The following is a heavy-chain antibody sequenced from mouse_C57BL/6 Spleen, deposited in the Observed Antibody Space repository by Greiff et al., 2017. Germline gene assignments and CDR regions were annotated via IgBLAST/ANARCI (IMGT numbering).Heavy chain of an antibody. CDR2: IDPSDSET. V-gene: IGHV1-52*01. D-gene: IGHD3-3*01. CDR3: ARGGLDWFAY. CDR1: GYTFTSYW. J-gene: IGHJ3*01. Sequence: QVQLQQPVAELVRPGSSVQLSCKASGYTFTSYWMHWVKQRPIQGLEWIGNIDPSDSETHYNQKFKDKATLTVDKSSSTAYMQLSSLTSEDSAVYYCARGGLDWFAYWGQGTLDTVSA.